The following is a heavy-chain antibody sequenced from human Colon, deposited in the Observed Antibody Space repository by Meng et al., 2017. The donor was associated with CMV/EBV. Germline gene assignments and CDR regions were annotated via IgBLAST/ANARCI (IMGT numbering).Heavy chain of an antibody. V-gene: IGHV1-46*01. CDR1: GYTFTSYY. Sequence: ASAKVSCKASGYTFTSYYMHWVRQAPGQGLEWMGIINPSGGSTSYAQKFQGRVTMTRDTSTSTVYMELSSLRSEDTAVYYCARDDQQSGVFVVPAAPGDYYYYYGMDVWGQGTTVTVSS. CDR2: INPSGGST. J-gene: IGHJ6*02. CDR3: ARDDQQSGVFVVPAAPGDYYYYYGMDV. D-gene: IGHD2-2*01.